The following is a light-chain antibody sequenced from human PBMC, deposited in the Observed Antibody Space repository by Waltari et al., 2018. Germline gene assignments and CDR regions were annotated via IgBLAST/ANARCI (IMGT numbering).Light chain of an antibody. CDR3: QQSYSTPQT. Sequence: DIQMTQSPSTLSASVGDRVTITCRASQSIGNSLAWYQQKPGKAPKVVIYEASSLESGVPSRFSGSGSGTDFTLTISSLQPEDFVTYYCQQSYSTPQTFGQGTKVEIK. CDR1: QSIGNS. CDR2: EAS. J-gene: IGKJ1*01. V-gene: IGKV1-5*03.